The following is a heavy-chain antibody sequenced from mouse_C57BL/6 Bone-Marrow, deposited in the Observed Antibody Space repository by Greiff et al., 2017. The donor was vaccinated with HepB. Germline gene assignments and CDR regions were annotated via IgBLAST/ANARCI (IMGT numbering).Heavy chain of an antibody. CDR3: ARIEAQGFAY. V-gene: IGHV8-8*01. CDR1: GFSLSTFGMG. Sequence: QVTLKESGPGLLQPSQTLSLTCSFSGFSLSTFGMGVGRIRQPSGLGLEWLAHIWWVDDKYYNPALKSRLIITKDTSKNQVFLKIANVDTADTATYYCARIEAQGFAYWGQGTLVTVSA. J-gene: IGHJ3*01. CDR2: IWWVDDK.